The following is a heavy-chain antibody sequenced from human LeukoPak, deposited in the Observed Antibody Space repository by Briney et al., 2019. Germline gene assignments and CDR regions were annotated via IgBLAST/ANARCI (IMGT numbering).Heavy chain of an antibody. Sequence: SETLSLTCTVSGGSISSSSYYWGWIRQPPGKGLEWIGSIYYSGSTYYNPSLKSRVTISVDTSKNQFSLKLSSVTAADTAVYYCARIDNCSSTSCYLNGFDPWGQGTLVTVSS. D-gene: IGHD2-2*01. CDR1: GGSISSSSYY. CDR3: ARIDNCSSTSCYLNGFDP. J-gene: IGHJ5*02. CDR2: IYYSGST. V-gene: IGHV4-39*01.